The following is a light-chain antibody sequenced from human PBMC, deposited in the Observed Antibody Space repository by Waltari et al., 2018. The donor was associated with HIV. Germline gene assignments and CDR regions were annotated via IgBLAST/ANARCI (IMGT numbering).Light chain of an antibody. J-gene: IGKJ1*01. CDR2: STS. V-gene: IGKV3-20*01. Sequence: EIVLTQSPGTLSLSPGERATLSCRASQRVSSSHLTWYQQKPGQAPRLLIYSTSNRATGIPDRFSGSGSGTDFTLTISRLEPEDFAVYYCQQYHNWPRTFGQGTKVEI. CDR1: QRVSSSH. CDR3: QQYHNWPRT.